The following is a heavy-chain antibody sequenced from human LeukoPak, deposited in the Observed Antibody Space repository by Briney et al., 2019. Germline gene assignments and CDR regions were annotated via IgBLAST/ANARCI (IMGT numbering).Heavy chain of an antibody. CDR3: AKDTYTSSWPYYFDY. V-gene: IGHV3-30*02. CDR1: GFTFSHYG. Sequence: GGSLRLSCAASGFTFSHYGMHWVRQAPGKGLEWVAFIRYDGSNKYSADSMKGRFTISRDNSKNMLYLQMNSLRAEDTAVYYCAKDTYTSSWPYYFDYWGQGTLVTVSS. D-gene: IGHD6-13*01. CDR2: IRYDGSNK. J-gene: IGHJ4*02.